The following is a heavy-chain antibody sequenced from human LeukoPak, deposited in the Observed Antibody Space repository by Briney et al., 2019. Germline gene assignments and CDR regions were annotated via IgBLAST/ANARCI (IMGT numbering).Heavy chain of an antibody. Sequence: GGSLRLSCAASGFTFSSYAMHWVRQAPGKGLEWVAVISYDGSNKYHADSVKGRFTISRDNSKNTLYLQMNSLRAEDTAVYYCARDLGYCSGGSCYREQWLIGYWGQGTLVTVSS. J-gene: IGHJ4*02. CDR3: ARDLGYCSGGSCYREQWLIGY. V-gene: IGHV3-30*04. CDR1: GFTFSSYA. CDR2: ISYDGSNK. D-gene: IGHD2-15*01.